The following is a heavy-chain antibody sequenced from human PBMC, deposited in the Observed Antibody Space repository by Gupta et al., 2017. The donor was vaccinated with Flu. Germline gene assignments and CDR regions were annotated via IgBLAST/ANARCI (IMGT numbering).Heavy chain of an antibody. CDR3: ARERFCNTDSCYRWFDP. Sequence: QIVRSGADGGKPAASVRAPRTASSCSFTACNRHGVRQAPGKGLEWMGRVNPHSGSTNYEHKFQGRVTLAMDTSISTAYMELTRLRSDDTAVYYCARERFCNTDSCYRWFDPWGQGTLVIVAS. V-gene: IGHV1-2*06. D-gene: IGHD2-15*01. J-gene: IGHJ5*02. CDR1: SCSFTACN. CDR2: VNPHSGST.